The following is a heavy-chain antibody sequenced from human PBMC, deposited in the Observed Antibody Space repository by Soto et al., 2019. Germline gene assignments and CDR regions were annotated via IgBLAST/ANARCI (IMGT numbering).Heavy chain of an antibody. CDR3: ASRRPINYAFDI. CDR1: GGSFSDYY. D-gene: IGHD3-9*01. V-gene: IGHV4-34*01. Sequence: QVQLQQWGAGLLKPSETLSLTCAVYGGSFSDYYWSWIRQPPGKGLEWIGEINHSGSTNYNPSLKSRVTISLDTSKNQFSLRLSSVTAADTAVYYCASRRPINYAFDIWGQGTMVTVSS. J-gene: IGHJ3*02. CDR2: INHSGST.